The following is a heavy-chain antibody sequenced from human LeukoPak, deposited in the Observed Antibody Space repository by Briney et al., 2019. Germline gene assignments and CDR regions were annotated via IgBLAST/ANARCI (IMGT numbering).Heavy chain of an antibody. D-gene: IGHD1-1*01. CDR1: GLTASHSVNNA. Sequence: GGSLRLSCAASGLTASHSVNNAMSWVRHAPGKGLECVSGITTSGSTYYADSVKGRFTISRENSNSTLYLHMDSLRAEDTAVYYCAKAPVWNYYYGLDVWGQGTTVTVSS. V-gene: IGHV3-23*01. CDR2: ITTSGST. CDR3: AKAPVWNYYYGLDV. J-gene: IGHJ6*02.